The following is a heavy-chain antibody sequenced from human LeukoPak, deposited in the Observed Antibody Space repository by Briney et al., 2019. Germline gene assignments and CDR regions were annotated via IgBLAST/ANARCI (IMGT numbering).Heavy chain of an antibody. D-gene: IGHD6-13*01. Sequence: SETLSLTCTVSGGSISSYYWSWIRQPPGKGLEWIGYIYYSGSTNYNPSLKSRVTISVDTSKNQFSLKLSSVTAADTAVYYCARERSSWVRGVFDYWGQGTLVTVSS. J-gene: IGHJ4*02. CDR1: GGSISSYY. CDR2: IYYSGST. CDR3: ARERSSWVRGVFDY. V-gene: IGHV4-59*01.